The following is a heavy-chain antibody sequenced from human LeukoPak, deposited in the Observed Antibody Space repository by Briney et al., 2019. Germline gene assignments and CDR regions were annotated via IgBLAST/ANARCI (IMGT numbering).Heavy chain of an antibody. CDR2: ISSSGSSI. Sequence: EGSLRLSCAASGFIFSDYYMSWIRQAPGKGLEWVSYISSSGSSIYYADSVKGRFTISRDNAKNSLYLQMNSLRAEDTALYHCARERAVHYYGSGSYYMDVWGKGTTVTISS. J-gene: IGHJ6*03. V-gene: IGHV3-11*01. D-gene: IGHD3-10*01. CDR1: GFIFSDYY. CDR3: ARERAVHYYGSGSYYMDV.